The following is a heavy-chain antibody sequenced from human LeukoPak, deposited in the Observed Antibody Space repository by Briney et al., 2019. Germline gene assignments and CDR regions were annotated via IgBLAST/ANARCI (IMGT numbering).Heavy chain of an antibody. CDR3: ARSTRYFLFSKAFDI. Sequence: ASVKVSCKASGYPFTGYYIHWVRQAPGQGLEWMGIINPSGGSTSYAQKFQGRVTMTRDTSTSTVYMELSSLRSEDTAVYYCARSTRYFLFSKAFDIWGQGTMVTVSS. V-gene: IGHV1-46*01. CDR1: GYPFTGYY. D-gene: IGHD3-9*01. J-gene: IGHJ3*02. CDR2: INPSGGST.